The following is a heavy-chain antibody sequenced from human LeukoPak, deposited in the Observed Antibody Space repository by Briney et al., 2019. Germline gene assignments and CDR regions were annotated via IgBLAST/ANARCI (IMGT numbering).Heavy chain of an antibody. CDR2: IPSGDST. CDR1: GFTVGSNY. J-gene: IGHJ4*02. D-gene: IGHD3-22*01. V-gene: IGHV3-53*01. Sequence: GGSLRLSCAASGFTVGSNYMSWVRQASGKGLEWVSGIPSGDSTYYADSVKGRITISRDNSKNMLYLQMNSLRAEDTAVYHCARASGGYYDSSGSFGYWGQGTLVTVSS. CDR3: ARASGGYYDSSGSFGY.